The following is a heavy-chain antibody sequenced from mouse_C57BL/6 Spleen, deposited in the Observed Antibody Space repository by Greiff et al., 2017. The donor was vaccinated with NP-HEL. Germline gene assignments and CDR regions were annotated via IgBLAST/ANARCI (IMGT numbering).Heavy chain of an antibody. D-gene: IGHD2-1*01. V-gene: IGHV1-26*01. CDR1: GYTFTDYY. CDR3: ARDYYGNVYFDY. CDR2: INPNNGGT. Sequence: EVQLQQSGPELVKPGASVKISCKASGYTFTDYYMNWVKQSHGKSLEWIGDINPNNGGTSYNQKFKGKATLTVDKSSSTAYMELRSLTSADSAVYYCARDYYGNVYFDYWGQGTTLTVSS. J-gene: IGHJ2*01.